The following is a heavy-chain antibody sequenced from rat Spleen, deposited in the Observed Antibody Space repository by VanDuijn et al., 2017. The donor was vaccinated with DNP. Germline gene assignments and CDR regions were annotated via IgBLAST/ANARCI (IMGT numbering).Heavy chain of an antibody. CDR1: GFSFSNYD. CDR2: ISPSGGT. Sequence: EVQLVESGGGLVQPGRSLKLSCAASGFSFSNYDMAWVRQAPTKGLEGVASISPSGGTYYRDSVKGRFTISRDNAKSTLYLQMDSLRSEDTATYYCATEDYGYPFDYWGQGVMVTVSS. D-gene: IGHD1-7*01. CDR3: ATEDYGYPFDY. V-gene: IGHV5-19*01. J-gene: IGHJ2*01.